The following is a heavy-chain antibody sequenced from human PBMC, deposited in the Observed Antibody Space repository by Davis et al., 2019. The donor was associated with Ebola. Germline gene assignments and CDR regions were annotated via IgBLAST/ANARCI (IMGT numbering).Heavy chain of an antibody. J-gene: IGHJ4*02. CDR1: GFSFSDYY. D-gene: IGHD1-1*01. CDR2: IKQDGSAK. Sequence: PGGSLRLSCAASGFSFSDYYMSWIRQAPGKGLEWVANIKQDGSAKPYVGSVKGRFTISRDNTKNSLYLQMDSLRAEDTAVYYCTRHINWAFDYWGQGTLVTVSS. V-gene: IGHV3-7*01. CDR3: TRHINWAFDY.